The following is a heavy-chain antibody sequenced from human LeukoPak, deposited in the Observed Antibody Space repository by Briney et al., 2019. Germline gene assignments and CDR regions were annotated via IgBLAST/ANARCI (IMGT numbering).Heavy chain of an antibody. J-gene: IGHJ4*02. CDR1: GYTFTGYY. V-gene: IGHV1-2*02. CDR3: ARDRGGYDFVVDY. CDR2: INPNSGGT. D-gene: IGHD5-12*01. Sequence: ASVTVSCKASGYTFTGYYMHWVRQAPGQGLEWMGWINPNSGGTNYAQKFQGRVTMTRDTSISTAYVELSRLRSDDTAVYYCARDRGGYDFVVDYWGQGTLVTVSS.